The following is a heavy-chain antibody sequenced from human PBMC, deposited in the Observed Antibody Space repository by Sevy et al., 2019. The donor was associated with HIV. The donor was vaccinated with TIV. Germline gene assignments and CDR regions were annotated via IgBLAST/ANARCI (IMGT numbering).Heavy chain of an antibody. D-gene: IGHD2-8*01. CDR3: AREGCTKPHDY. CDR2: LSFGCGEI. CDR1: GFTFSKYS. J-gene: IGHJ4*02. Sequence: GGSLRLSCAASGFTFSKYSMSWVRQPPGKGLEWVSTLSFGCGEINYADSVKGRFTISRDNSKSPVYLKMNNLRPEDTAVYYCAREGCTKPHDYWGQGTLVTVSS. V-gene: IGHV3-23*01.